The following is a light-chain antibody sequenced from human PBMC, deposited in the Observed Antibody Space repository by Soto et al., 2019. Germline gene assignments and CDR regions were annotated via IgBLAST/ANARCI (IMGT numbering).Light chain of an antibody. Sequence: QLVLTQSPSASASLGASVKLTCTLCSGHSSYAIAWHQQQPEKGPRYLMKLNSDGSHSKGDGIPDRFSGSSSGAERYLTISSLQSEDEADYYCQTWGTGIQVVFGGGTQLTVL. CDR1: SGHSSYA. CDR3: QTWGTGIQVV. J-gene: IGLJ2*01. V-gene: IGLV4-69*01. CDR2: LNSDGSH.